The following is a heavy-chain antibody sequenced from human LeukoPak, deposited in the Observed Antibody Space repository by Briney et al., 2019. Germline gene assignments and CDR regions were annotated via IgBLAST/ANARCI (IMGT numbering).Heavy chain of an antibody. CDR2: ISWNSGSI. CDR1: GFTFDDYA. J-gene: IGHJ4*02. CDR3: AKDSHHGVSERGFY. Sequence: GGSLRLSCAASGFTFDDYAMHWVRQAPGKGLEWVSGISWNSGSIGYADSVKGRFTISRDNAKNSLYLQMNSLRAEDTALYYCAKDSHHGVSERGFYSGQGTLVTVSS. D-gene: IGHD3-3*01. V-gene: IGHV3-9*01.